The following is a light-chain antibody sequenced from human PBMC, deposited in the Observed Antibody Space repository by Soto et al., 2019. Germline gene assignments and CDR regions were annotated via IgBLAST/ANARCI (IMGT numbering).Light chain of an antibody. CDR3: SSYTSSSPYV. J-gene: IGLJ1*01. CDR1: SSNIGSNY. CDR2: EVS. V-gene: IGLV2-14*01. Sequence: SVLTQPPSASGTPGQRVTISCSGSSSNIGSNYVYWYQQHPGKAPKLMIYEVSNRPSGVSNRFSGSKSGNTASLTISGLQAEDEADYYCSSYTSSSPYVFGTGTKVTVL.